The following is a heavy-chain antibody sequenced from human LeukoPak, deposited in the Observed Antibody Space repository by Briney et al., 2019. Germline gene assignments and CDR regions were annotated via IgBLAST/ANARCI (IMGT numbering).Heavy chain of an antibody. CDR1: GFTFSSYS. V-gene: IGHV3-66*01. CDR2: IYSGGST. CDR3: ARSGYSSTWYLQNFELDY. D-gene: IGHD2-2*01. J-gene: IGHJ4*02. Sequence: GGSLRLSCAASGFTFSSYSMNWVRQAPGKGLEGVSIIYSGGSTFYADSVKGRFTISRDNAKNSLYLQMNSLRAEDTAVYFCARSGYSSTWYLQNFELDYWGQGTLVTVSS.